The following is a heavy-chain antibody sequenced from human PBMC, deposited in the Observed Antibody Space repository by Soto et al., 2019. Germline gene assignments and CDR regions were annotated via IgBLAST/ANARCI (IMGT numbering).Heavy chain of an antibody. CDR2: IYYSGST. D-gene: IGHD2-2*01. Sequence: PSETLSLTCTVSGGSISSGGYYWSWIRQHPGKGLEWIGYIYYSGSTNYSPSFQGHVTISADKSISTAYLQWSSLKASDTAMYYCATGSIVVVPAASHYYYYYGMDVWGQGTTVTVSS. CDR1: GGSISSGGYY. V-gene: IGHV4-31*01. CDR3: ATGSIVVVPAASHYYYYYGMDV. J-gene: IGHJ6*02.